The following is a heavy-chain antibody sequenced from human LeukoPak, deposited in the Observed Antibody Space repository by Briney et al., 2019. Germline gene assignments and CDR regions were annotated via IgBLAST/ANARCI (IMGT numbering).Heavy chain of an antibody. CDR3: ARRIVVVVAATVVTWFDP. CDR2: INHSGST. Sequence: SETLSLTCAVYGGSFSGYYWSWIRQPPGKGLEWIGEINHSGSTNYNPSLKSRVTISVDTSKNQFSLKLSSVTAADTGVYYCARRIVVVVAATVVTWFDPWGQGTLVTVSS. CDR1: GGSFSGYY. V-gene: IGHV4-34*01. D-gene: IGHD2-15*01. J-gene: IGHJ5*02.